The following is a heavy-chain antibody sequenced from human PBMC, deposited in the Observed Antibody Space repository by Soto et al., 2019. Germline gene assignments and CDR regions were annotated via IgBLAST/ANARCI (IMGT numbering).Heavy chain of an antibody. CDR3: ASVETQRYYYGMDV. J-gene: IGHJ6*02. Sequence: QVQLVQSGAEVKKPGSSVKVSCKASGGTFSSYAISWVRQAPGQGLEWMGGIIPIFGTADYAQKFQGRVTITADESTSTASMELSSLRAEDTAVYYCASVETQRYYYGMDVWGQGTTVTVSS. D-gene: IGHD2-15*01. V-gene: IGHV1-69*12. CDR2: IIPIFGTA. CDR1: GGTFSSYA.